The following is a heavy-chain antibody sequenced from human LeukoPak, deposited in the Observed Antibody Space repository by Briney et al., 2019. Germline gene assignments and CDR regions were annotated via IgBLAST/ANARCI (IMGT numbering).Heavy chain of an antibody. CDR2: IIPIFGTA. CDR1: GGTFSSYA. J-gene: IGHJ3*02. Sequence: ASVKVSCKASGGTFSSYAISWVRQAPGQGLEWMGGIIPIFGTANYAQKFQGRVTITADESTSTAYMELSSLRSEDTAVYYCAREGDGYNYWGDAFDIWGQGTMVTVSS. CDR3: AREGDGYNYWGDAFDI. D-gene: IGHD5-24*01. V-gene: IGHV1-69*01.